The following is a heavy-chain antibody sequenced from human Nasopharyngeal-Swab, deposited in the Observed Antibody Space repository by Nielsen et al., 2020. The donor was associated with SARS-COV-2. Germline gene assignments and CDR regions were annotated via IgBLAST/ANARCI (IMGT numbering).Heavy chain of an antibody. J-gene: IGHJ5*02. Sequence: ASVKVSCKASGYTFTRYYIHWVRPAPAQGLEWMGIINPGGGSARYPQNFQDRVTMTRDTSTSTVYMELSSLRSEDTAVYYCARGGDPSEVVAATDCFDPWGQGTLVTVSS. D-gene: IGHD2-15*01. CDR3: ARGGDPSEVVAATDCFDP. CDR1: GYTFTRYY. CDR2: INPGGGSA. V-gene: IGHV1-46*01.